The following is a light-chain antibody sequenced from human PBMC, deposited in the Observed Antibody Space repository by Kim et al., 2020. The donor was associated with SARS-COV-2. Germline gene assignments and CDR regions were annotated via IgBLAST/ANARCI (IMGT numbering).Light chain of an antibody. V-gene: IGLV10-54*01. J-gene: IGLJ3*02. CDR3: SAWDSSLSVQV. Sequence: TLPCPGKRNNLGNEGADWLQHAQRHPPKLLSYRNHNRPSGISERFSASRSGNAASLSITGLQAGDEADYYCSAWDSSLSVQVFGGGTKLTVL. CDR2: RNH. CDR1: RNNLGNEG.